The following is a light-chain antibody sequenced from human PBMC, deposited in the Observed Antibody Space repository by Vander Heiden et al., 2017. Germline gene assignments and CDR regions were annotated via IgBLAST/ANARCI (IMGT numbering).Light chain of an antibody. CDR3: QQYNSYWT. CDR2: KAS. CDR1: QSINNW. Sequence: DIQMTQSPSTLSASVGDRVTITCRASQSINNWLAGYQQKPGKAPKLLIYKASNLESGVPSRFSGSGSGTEFTLTISSLQPDDFATYYCQQYNSYWTFGQGTKVEIK. J-gene: IGKJ1*01. V-gene: IGKV1-5*03.